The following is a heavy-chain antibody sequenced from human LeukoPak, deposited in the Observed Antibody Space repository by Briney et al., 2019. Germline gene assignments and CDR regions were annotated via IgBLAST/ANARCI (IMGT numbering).Heavy chain of an antibody. Sequence: GSLRLSCAVSGFTFRSYAMNWVRQAPGKGLEWVAAITADGGSTHYTTSVKGRFIISRDTPKNALSLQMNNLRAEDTAVYFCARVWLRDYMDVWGEGTTVSVSS. V-gene: IGHV3-23*01. J-gene: IGHJ6*03. CDR1: GFTFRSYA. CDR3: ARVWLRDYMDV. D-gene: IGHD5-12*01. CDR2: ITADGGST.